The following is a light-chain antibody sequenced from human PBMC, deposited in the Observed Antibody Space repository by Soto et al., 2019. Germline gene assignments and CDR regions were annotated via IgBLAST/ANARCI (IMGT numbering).Light chain of an antibody. V-gene: IGKV1-33*01. CDR2: DAS. CDR3: QQYDDLPIT. Sequence: DIQMTQSPSSLFAAVGDRVTITGRASQDISHFLNWYQQKPGKAPKLLIYDASNLQTGVPSRFSGRGSGTDFTFTISSLQPDDSGTYYCQQYDDLPITFGQGTRLEL. J-gene: IGKJ5*01. CDR1: QDISHF.